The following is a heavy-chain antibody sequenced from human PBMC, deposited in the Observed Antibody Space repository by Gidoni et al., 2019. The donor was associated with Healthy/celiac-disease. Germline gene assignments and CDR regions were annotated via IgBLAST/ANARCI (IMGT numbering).Heavy chain of an antibody. CDR1: GGSISSSSYY. CDR3: ARDPTLGYFDY. CDR2: IYYSGSP. J-gene: IGHJ4*02. D-gene: IGHD7-27*01. Sequence: QLQLQESGPGLVKPSETLSLTCTAPGGSISSSSYYWGWIRQPPGKGLEWIGSIYYSGSPYYNPSLKSRVTLSVDTSKNQFSLKLSSVTAADTAVYYCARDPTLGYFDYWGQGTLVTVSS. V-gene: IGHV4-39*07.